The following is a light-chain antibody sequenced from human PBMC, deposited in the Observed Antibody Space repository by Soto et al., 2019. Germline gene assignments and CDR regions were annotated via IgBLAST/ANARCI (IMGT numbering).Light chain of an antibody. CDR1: SSDVGAYNY. J-gene: IGLJ2*01. CDR3: SSYTSSNTLV. Sequence: QSVLTQPASVSGSPGQSITISCTGTSSDVGAYNYVSWYQQHPGKAPKLMIFEVSDRPSGVSNRFSGSKSGNTASLTTSGLQAEDEADYYCSSYTSSNTLVFGGGTKLTVL. V-gene: IGLV2-14*01. CDR2: EVS.